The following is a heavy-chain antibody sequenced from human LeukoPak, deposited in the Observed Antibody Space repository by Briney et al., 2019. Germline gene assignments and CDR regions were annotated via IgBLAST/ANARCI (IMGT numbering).Heavy chain of an antibody. CDR2: IKQDGSDK. CDR3: ARDSYDSGSYYNH. J-gene: IGHJ5*02. D-gene: IGHD3-10*01. Sequence: GGSLRLPCAASGFTFSDYWMSWVRQAPGNGLEWVANIKQDGSDKYYVDSVKGRFTISRDNAKNSLYLQMNSLRAEDTAVYYCARDSYDSGSYYNHWGQGTLVTVSS. V-gene: IGHV3-7*03. CDR1: GFTFSDYW.